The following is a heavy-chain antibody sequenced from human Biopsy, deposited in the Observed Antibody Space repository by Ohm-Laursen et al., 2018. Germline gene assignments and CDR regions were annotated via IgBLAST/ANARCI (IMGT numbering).Heavy chain of an antibody. V-gene: IGHV3-43D*04. CDR2: ISWDGRTR. Sequence: SLRLSCSASGFTFDDYGMHWVRQAPGKGLEWVSLISWDGRTRYYADSVKGRFTISRDNSKNSLYLQMNSLRLEDTALYFCARAFGGQYFYYYYGMDVWGQGTTVPVSS. D-gene: IGHD3-10*01. CDR1: GFTFDDYG. J-gene: IGHJ6*02. CDR3: ARAFGGQYFYYYYGMDV.